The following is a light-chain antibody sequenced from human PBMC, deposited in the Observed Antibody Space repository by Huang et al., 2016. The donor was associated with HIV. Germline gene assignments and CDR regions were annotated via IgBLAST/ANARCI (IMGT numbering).Light chain of an antibody. CDR2: DAS. CDR3: QQRNNWPPIFT. V-gene: IGKV3-11*01. CDR1: QRVSSY. J-gene: IGKJ3*01. Sequence: EIVLTQSPATLSLSPGERATLSCRASQRVSSYLAWYRQKPGQAPRLLIYDASKRATGIPARFSGSGSGTDFTLTISSLEPEDFAVYYCQQRNNWPPIFTFGPGTKVDIK.